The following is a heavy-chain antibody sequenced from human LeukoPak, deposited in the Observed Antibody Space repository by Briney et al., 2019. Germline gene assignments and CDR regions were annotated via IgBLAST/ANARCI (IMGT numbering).Heavy chain of an antibody. Sequence: PSETLPLTCAVYGGSFSGYYWSWIRQPPGKGLEWIGEINHSGSTNYNPSLKSRVTISVDTSKNQFSLKLSSVTAADTAVYYCARDYERFGELPWECWFDPWGQGTLVTVSS. D-gene: IGHD3-10*01. CDR1: GGSFSGYY. J-gene: IGHJ5*02. CDR3: ARDYERFGELPWECWFDP. CDR2: INHSGST. V-gene: IGHV4-34*01.